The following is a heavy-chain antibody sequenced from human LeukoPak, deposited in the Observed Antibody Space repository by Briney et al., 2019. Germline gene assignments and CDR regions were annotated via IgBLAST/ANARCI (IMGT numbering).Heavy chain of an antibody. CDR2: INNDGSGT. CDR1: GFTFSSYW. CDR3: ARVSRRDGYYEATPTDY. D-gene: IGHD3-3*01. J-gene: IGHJ4*02. V-gene: IGHV3-74*01. Sequence: GGSLRLSCAASGFTFSSYWMHWVRQAPGKGPVWVSRINNDGSGTTYADSVKGRFTISRDDSKNTLYLQMNSLRAEDTAVYYCARVSRRDGYYEATPTDYWGQGTLVTVSS.